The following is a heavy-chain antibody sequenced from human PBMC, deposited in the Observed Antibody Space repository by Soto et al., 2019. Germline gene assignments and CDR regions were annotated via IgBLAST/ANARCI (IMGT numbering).Heavy chain of an antibody. D-gene: IGHD2-8*01. Sequence: SVKVSRKGTCYTFTSYVISSVRQAPGQGREWMGWISAYNGNRNNAQKLKGRVTMTTHTSTSTAKMELRRLKYDDNSMYYCARDWKRYCTNCVCYIKLFEPWGQGYLVPVPS. CDR3: ARDWKRYCTNCVCYIKLFEP. J-gene: IGHJ5*02. V-gene: IGHV1-18*01. CDR1: CYTFTSYV. CDR2: ISAYNGNR.